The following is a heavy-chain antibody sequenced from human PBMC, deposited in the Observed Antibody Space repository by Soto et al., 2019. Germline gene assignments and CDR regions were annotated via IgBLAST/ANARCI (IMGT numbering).Heavy chain of an antibody. CDR1: GGSVSSGSYY. V-gene: IGHV4-61*01. J-gene: IGHJ4*02. CDR3: ATRGTPRPVQDY. Sequence: SETLSLTCTVSGGSVSSGSYYWSWIRQPPGKGLEWIGYIYYSGSTNYNPSLKSRVTISVDTSKNQFSLKLSSVTAADTAVYYCATRGTPRPVQDYRGQGTSVIVSS. CDR2: IYYSGST. D-gene: IGHD1-1*01.